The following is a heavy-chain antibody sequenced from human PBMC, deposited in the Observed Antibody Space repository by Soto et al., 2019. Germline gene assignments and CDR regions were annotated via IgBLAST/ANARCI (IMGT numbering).Heavy chain of an antibody. J-gene: IGHJ4*02. CDR3: AKKSLGSITLPALYYFDY. V-gene: IGHV3-23*01. CDR1: GFTFGNYA. Sequence: EVQLLESGGGLVQPGGSLRLSCAASGFTFGNYAFSWVRQAPGKGLEWVSVISGGGDATYYPDSVKGRFTTSRDNSKNTVYLQVSSLRAEDTAVYYCAKKSLGSITLPALYYFDYWGQGTLVTVSS. CDR2: ISGGGDAT. D-gene: IGHD7-27*01.